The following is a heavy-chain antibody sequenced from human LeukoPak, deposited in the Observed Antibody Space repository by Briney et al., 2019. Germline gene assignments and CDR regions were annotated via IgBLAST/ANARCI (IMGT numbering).Heavy chain of an antibody. Sequence: SGGSLRLSCAASGFTFSGFTIHWVRQAPGKGLEWVGRIRRKAKNYATAYAAWVKDRFTISRDDSKNTASLQMNSLKNEDTAVYYCIRHGDGGYDYWGQGTLVTVSS. CDR3: IRHGDGGYDY. J-gene: IGHJ4*02. V-gene: IGHV3-73*01. CDR1: GFTFSGFT. CDR2: IRRKAKNYAT. D-gene: IGHD5-12*01.